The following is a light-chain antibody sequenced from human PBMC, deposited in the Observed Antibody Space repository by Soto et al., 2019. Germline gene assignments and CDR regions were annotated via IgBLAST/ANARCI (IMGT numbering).Light chain of an antibody. Sequence: QSVLTQPASVSGSPGQSITISCTGTSSDVGGYNYVSWYQQHPGKAPKLMIYDVSNRPSGVSNRFSGSKSGNTASLTISGLQADDEADYYCSSYTSSSTVVFGGGTKL. J-gene: IGLJ2*01. CDR2: DVS. V-gene: IGLV2-14*01. CDR3: SSYTSSSTVV. CDR1: SSDVGGYNY.